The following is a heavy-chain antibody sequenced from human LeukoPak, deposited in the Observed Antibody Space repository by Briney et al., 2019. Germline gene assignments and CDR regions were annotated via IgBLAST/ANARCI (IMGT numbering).Heavy chain of an antibody. D-gene: IGHD1-26*01. J-gene: IGHJ4*02. CDR1: RFTFSSYE. V-gene: IGHV3-21*01. CDR2: ISSSSSYI. CDR3: ARVRWELRCLDY. Sequence: GGSLRLSCAASRFTFSSYEMNWVRQAPGKGLEWVSSISSSSSYIYYADSVKGRFTISRDNAKNSLYLQMNSLRAEDTAVYYCARVRWELRCLDYWGQGTLVTVSS.